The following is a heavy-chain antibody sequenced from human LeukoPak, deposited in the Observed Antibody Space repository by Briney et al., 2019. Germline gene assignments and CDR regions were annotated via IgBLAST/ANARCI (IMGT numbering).Heavy chain of an antibody. CDR3: ARQYYYDSSGYYYYYYGMDV. CDR1: GFTFSSYS. Sequence: SGGSLRLSCAASGFTFSSYSMNWVRQAPGKGLEWVSYISSSSSTIYYADSVKGRFTISRDNAKNSLYLQMNSLRDEDTAVYYCARQYYYDSSGYYYYYYGMDVWGQGNTVTVSS. D-gene: IGHD3-22*01. J-gene: IGHJ6*02. V-gene: IGHV3-48*02. CDR2: ISSSSSTI.